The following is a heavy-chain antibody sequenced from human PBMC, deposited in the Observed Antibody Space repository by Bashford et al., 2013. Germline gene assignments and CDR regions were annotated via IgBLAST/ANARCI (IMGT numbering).Heavy chain of an antibody. J-gene: IGHJ6*02. D-gene: IGHD3-22*01. V-gene: IGHV1-69*10. CDR1: GGTFITYA. Sequence: VASVKVSCRASGGTFITYAISWVRQAPGKGLEWMGGIIPFRDITNYAQRFQGRVTITADKSSSTVFMELSSLRSGDTALYYCATVGLESGGYPRLQLYHHYYGMDVWGQGTTVTVSS. CDR2: IIPFRDIT. CDR3: ATVGLESGGYPRLQLYHHYYGMDV.